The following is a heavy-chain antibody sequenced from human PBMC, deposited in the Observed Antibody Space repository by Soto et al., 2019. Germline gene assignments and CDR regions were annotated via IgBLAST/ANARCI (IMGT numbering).Heavy chain of an antibody. CDR1: GFTFDDYA. J-gene: IGHJ6*02. Sequence: PGGSLRLSCAASGFTFDDYAMHWVRQAPGKGLEWVSGISWNSGSIGYADSVKGRFTISRDNAKNSLYLQMNSLRAEDTALYYCAKDVVPAADYYYYGMDVCGQGTTVTVS. CDR3: AKDVVPAADYYYYGMDV. V-gene: IGHV3-9*01. CDR2: ISWNSGSI. D-gene: IGHD2-2*01.